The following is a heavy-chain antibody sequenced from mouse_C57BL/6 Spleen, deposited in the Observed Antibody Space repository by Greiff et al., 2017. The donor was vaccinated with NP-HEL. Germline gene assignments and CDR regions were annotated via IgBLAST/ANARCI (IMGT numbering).Heavy chain of an antibody. D-gene: IGHD1-1*01. V-gene: IGHV3-1*01. CDR3: ARESGYYGSSDPYYAMDY. J-gene: IGHJ4*01. CDR2: ISYSGST. CDR1: GYSITSGYD. Sequence: EVKLQESGPGMVKPSQSLSLTCTVTGYSITSGYDWHWIRHFPGNKLEWMGYISYSGSTNYNPSLKSRISITHDTSKNHFFLKLNSVTTEDTATYYCARESGYYGSSDPYYAMDYWGQGTSVTVSS.